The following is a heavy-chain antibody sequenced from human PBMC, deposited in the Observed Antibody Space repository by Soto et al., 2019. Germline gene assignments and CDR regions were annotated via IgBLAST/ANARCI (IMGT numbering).Heavy chain of an antibody. CDR1: GFTFSSYS. CDR2: ISSSSSYI. Sequence: GGSLRLSCAASGFTFSSYSMNWVRQAPGKGLEWVSSISSSSSYIYYADSVKGRFTISRDNAKNSLYLQMNSLRAEDTAVYYYARVGEYQLPLLYYYYYYMDVWGKGTTVTVSS. CDR3: ARVGEYQLPLLYYYYYYMDV. V-gene: IGHV3-21*01. D-gene: IGHD2-2*01. J-gene: IGHJ6*03.